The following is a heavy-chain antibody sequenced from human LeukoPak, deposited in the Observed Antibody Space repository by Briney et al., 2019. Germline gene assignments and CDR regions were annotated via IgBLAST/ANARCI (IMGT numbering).Heavy chain of an antibody. CDR2: ISSSSSYT. J-gene: IGHJ4*02. D-gene: IGHD3-10*01. CDR3: ARVPLLLWFGELLY. CDR1: GFTFSDYY. Sequence: PGGSLRLSCAASGFTFSDYYMSWIRQAPGKGLEWVSYISSSSSYTNYADSAKGRFTISRDNAKNSLYLQMNSLRAEDTAVYYCARVPLLLWFGELLYWGQGTLVTVSS. V-gene: IGHV3-11*06.